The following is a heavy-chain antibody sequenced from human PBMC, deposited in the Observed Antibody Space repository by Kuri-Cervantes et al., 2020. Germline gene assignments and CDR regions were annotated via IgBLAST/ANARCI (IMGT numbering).Heavy chain of an antibody. CDR3: VKDRYGGNNRFFDL. V-gene: IGHV3-23*01. D-gene: IGHD4-23*01. Sequence: GESLKISCAASGFTFNSYDMSWVRQAPGQGLEWVSGISGSGVVTYYADSVKGQFTISRDNSKNTLYLQMNSLRAEDTAVYYCVKDRYGGNNRFFDLWGRGTLVTVSS. J-gene: IGHJ2*01. CDR1: GFTFNSYD. CDR2: ISGSGVVT.